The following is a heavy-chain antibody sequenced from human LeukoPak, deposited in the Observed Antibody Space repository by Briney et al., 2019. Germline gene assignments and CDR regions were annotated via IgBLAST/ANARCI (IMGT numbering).Heavy chain of an antibody. D-gene: IGHD6-13*01. CDR2: IYTSGST. J-gene: IGHJ4*02. V-gene: IGHV4-4*07. CDR3: ARGGYSSSFEGGLYFFDY. Sequence: SETLSLTCTVSGGSISSYYWSWIRQPAGKGLEWIGRIYTSGSTNYNPSLKSRVTMSVDTSKNQFSLKLSSVTAADTAVYYCARGGYSSSFEGGLYFFDYWGQGTLVTVSS. CDR1: GGSISSYY.